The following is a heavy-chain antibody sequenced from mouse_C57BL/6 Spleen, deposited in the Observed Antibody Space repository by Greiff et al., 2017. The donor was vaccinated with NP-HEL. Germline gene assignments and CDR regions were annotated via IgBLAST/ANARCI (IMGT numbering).Heavy chain of an antibody. CDR1: GYTFTSYW. CDR2: IYPGSGST. Sequence: VQLQQSGAELVKPGASVKMSCKASGYTFTSYWITWVKQRPGQGLEWIGDIYPGSGSTNYNEKFKSKATLTVDTSSSTAYMQLSSLTSEDSAVYYCERERYDYDRYFDVWGTGTTVTVSS. D-gene: IGHD2-4*01. V-gene: IGHV1-55*01. CDR3: ERERYDYDRYFDV. J-gene: IGHJ1*03.